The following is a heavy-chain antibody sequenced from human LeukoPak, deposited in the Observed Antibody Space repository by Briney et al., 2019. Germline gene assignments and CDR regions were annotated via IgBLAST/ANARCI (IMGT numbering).Heavy chain of an antibody. CDR2: ISAYNGNT. V-gene: IGHV1-18*01. Sequence: ASVKVSCKASGYTFTSYGISWVRQAPGQGLEWMGWISAYNGNTNYAQKLQGRVTMTTDTSTSTAYMELRSLRSDDTAVYYCARVGLGSGSSTGNYYYMDVWGQGTTVTVSS. J-gene: IGHJ6*03. D-gene: IGHD3-10*01. CDR1: GYTFTSYG. CDR3: ARVGLGSGSSTGNYYYMDV.